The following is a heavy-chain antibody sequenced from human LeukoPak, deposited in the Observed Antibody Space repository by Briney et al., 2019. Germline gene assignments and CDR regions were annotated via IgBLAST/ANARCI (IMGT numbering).Heavy chain of an antibody. J-gene: IGHJ4*02. CDR2: ITDSGDRT. V-gene: IGHV3-23*01. Sequence: GGSLRLSCAASGFTFSDYPMSWVRQAPEKGLEGVSAITDSGDRTFYADSVKGRFTISRDNSKNTLYLQMNSLRAEDTAVYYCAKERKVGSSWYTYFDYWGQGTLVTVSS. D-gene: IGHD6-13*01. CDR3: AKERKVGSSWYTYFDY. CDR1: GFTFSDYP.